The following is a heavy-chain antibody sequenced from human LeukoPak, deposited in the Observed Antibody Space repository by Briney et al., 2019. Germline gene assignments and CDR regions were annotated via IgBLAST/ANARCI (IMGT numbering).Heavy chain of an antibody. CDR3: AKDLGYCSSTSCYPNWFDP. CDR1: GFTFSSYG. J-gene: IGHJ5*02. V-gene: IGHV3-30*18. D-gene: IGHD2-2*01. Sequence: GGSLRLSCAASGFTFSSYGMHWVRQAPGKGLEWVAVISYDGSNKYYADSVKGRFTISRDNSKNTLYLQMNSLRAEDTAVYYCAKDLGYCSSTSCYPNWFDPWGQGTLVTVSS. CDR2: ISYDGSNK.